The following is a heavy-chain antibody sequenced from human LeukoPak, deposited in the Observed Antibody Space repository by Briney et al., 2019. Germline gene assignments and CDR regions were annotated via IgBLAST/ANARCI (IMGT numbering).Heavy chain of an antibody. J-gene: IGHJ4*02. Sequence: EASVKVSCKASGDTFTASYMHWVRQAPGQGLEWMGWINPNSGDTNFAQKFQGRVTMTRDTSISTVYMELSRLRSDDTAVYYCARADWSMLDYWGQGTLVTVSS. CDR2: INPNSGDT. CDR3: ARADWSMLDY. CDR1: GDTFTASY. V-gene: IGHV1-2*02. D-gene: IGHD1-1*01.